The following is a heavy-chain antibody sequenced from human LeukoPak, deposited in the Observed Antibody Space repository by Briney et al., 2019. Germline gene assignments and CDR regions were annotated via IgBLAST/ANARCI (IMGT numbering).Heavy chain of an antibody. CDR2: IYYSGST. CDR1: GGSISSYY. V-gene: IGHV4-59*01. D-gene: IGHD6-13*01. J-gene: IGHJ4*02. Sequence: SETLSLTCTVSGGSISSYYWSWIRQPPGKGLEWIGYIYYSGSTNYNPSLKSRVTISVDTSKNQFSLKLSSVTAADTAVYYCARRSSSWYYFDYWGQGTLVTVSS. CDR3: ARRSSSWYYFDY.